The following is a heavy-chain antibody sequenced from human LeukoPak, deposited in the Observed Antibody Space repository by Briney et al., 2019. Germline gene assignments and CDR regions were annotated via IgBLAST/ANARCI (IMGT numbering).Heavy chain of an antibody. CDR3: ARDGYCSSTSCYGGMDV. J-gene: IGHJ6*04. V-gene: IGHV3-30*04. Sequence: PGGSLRLCCAASGFTFSSYAMHWGRQAPGKGLEWVAVISYDGSNKYYADSVKGRFTISRDNSKNTLYLQMNSLRAEYTAVYYCARDGYCSSTSCYGGMDVWGKGTTVTVSS. CDR1: GFTFSSYA. CDR2: ISYDGSNK. D-gene: IGHD2-2*03.